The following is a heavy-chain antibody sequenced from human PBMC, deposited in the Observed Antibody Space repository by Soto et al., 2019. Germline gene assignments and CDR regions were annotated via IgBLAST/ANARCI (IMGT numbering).Heavy chain of an antibody. CDR2: IKSKTDGGTT. V-gene: IGHV3-15*07. D-gene: IGHD2-15*01. J-gene: IGHJ6*02. Sequence: GGSLRLSCAASGFTFSNAWMNWVRQAPGKGLEWVGRIKSKTDGGTTDYAAPVKGRFTISRDDSKNTLYLQMNSLKTEDTAVYYCTTEETRVAATTYYYYGMDVWGQGTTVTVSS. CDR3: TTEETRVAATTYYYYGMDV. CDR1: GFTFSNAW.